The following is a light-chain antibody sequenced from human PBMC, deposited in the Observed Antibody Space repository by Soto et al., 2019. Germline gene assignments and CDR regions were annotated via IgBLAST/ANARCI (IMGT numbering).Light chain of an antibody. V-gene: IGKV3-11*01. CDR2: DAS. CDR3: QQRRNWPEFT. J-gene: IGKJ3*01. Sequence: ETVLTQSPATLSLSPGERATLSCRASQSVSSSLAWYQQKPGQAPRLLIYDASNRATGIPARFSGSGSGTDFTLTISSLEPEDFAVYYCQQRRNWPEFTFGPGTKVDVK. CDR1: QSVSSS.